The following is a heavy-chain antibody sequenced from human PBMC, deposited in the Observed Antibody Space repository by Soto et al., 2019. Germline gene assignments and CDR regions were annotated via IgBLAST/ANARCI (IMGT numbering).Heavy chain of an antibody. CDR2: ISGTGSRT. J-gene: IGHJ6*02. D-gene: IGHD6-25*01. CDR3: TKDTGYLSMDA. CDR1: GFTFNTNA. Sequence: XASLRLSCAASGFTFNTNAMSGVRQAPGKGLEWVSSISGTGSRTYYADSVKGRFTIARDNSKNTVSLQMNNLRAEDTGLYYCTKDTGYLSMDAWGQGTTVTVSS. V-gene: IGHV3-23*01.